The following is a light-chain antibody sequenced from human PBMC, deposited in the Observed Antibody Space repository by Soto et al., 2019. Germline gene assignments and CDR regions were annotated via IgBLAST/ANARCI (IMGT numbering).Light chain of an antibody. CDR2: AAS. Sequence: DIQMTQSPSSLSASVGDRVTITCRASQSISIYLNWYQQKPGKAPKLLIYAASSLQSGVPSRFSADGSGTDFTLTISSLQPEDFATYYCHQYNYLHTFGQGTKLEIK. CDR1: QSISIY. V-gene: IGKV1-39*01. J-gene: IGKJ2*01. CDR3: HQYNYLHT.